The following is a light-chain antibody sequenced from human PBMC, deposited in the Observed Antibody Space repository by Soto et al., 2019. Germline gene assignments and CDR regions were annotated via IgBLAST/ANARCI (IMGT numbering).Light chain of an antibody. Sequence: EIVMTQSPATLSVSTGERATLSCRASQSVSSNLAWYQQKPGQAPRLLIYGASTRATGIPDRFSGSGSGTDFTLTISRLEPEDFAVYYCQQYGSSPPLTFGGGTKVDIK. CDR1: QSVSSN. V-gene: IGKV3-20*01. J-gene: IGKJ4*01. CDR3: QQYGSSPPLT. CDR2: GAS.